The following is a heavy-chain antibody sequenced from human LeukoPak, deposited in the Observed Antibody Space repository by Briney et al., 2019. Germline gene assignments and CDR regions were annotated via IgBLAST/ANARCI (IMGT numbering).Heavy chain of an antibody. J-gene: IGHJ4*02. CDR2: ISSSSSYI. D-gene: IGHD6-6*01. CDR3: ARDQGSSSGFDY. Sequence: GGSLRLSCAASGFTFSSYSVNWVRQAPGKGLEWVSSISSSSSYIYYADSVKGRFTISRDNAKNSLYLQMNSLRAEDTAVYYCARDQGSSSGFDYWGQGTLVTVSS. V-gene: IGHV3-21*01. CDR1: GFTFSSYS.